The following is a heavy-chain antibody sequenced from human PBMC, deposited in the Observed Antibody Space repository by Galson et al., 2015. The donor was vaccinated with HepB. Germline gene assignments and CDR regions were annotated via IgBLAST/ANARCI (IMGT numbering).Heavy chain of an antibody. CDR2: ISNGGDKT. D-gene: IGHD6-13*01. V-gene: IGHV3-23*01. CDR1: GFSFRSFA. Sequence: SLRLSCAASGFSFRSFAITWVRQAPGQGLEWVPVISNGGDKTYYADSVKGRFTISRDNSKNTLYLQMNRLRAEDTAVYYCAKAKAGSEVYYYYGMDVWGQGTTVTVSP. J-gene: IGHJ6*01. CDR3: AKAKAGSEVYYYYGMDV.